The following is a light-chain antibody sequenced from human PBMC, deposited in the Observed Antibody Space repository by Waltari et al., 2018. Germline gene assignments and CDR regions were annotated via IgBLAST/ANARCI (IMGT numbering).Light chain of an antibody. Sequence: QSALTQPASVSGSPGQSITFSCTGAFSAVGAYDYVSWYQQLPGRAPKLLFYDVSHRPSGVSDRLSGSKSGNTASLTISGLQPEDEADYYCSSYTTRGTWVFGGGTKLTVL. CDR1: FSAVGAYDY. CDR3: SSYTTRGTWV. CDR2: DVS. J-gene: IGLJ3*02. V-gene: IGLV2-14*03.